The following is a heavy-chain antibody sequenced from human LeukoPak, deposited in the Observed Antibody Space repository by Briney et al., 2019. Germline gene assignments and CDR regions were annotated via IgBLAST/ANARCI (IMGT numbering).Heavy chain of an antibody. Sequence: GGSLRLSCAASGFTFSSYDMNWVRQAPGKGLEGVSYISSRASAVYYADSVKGRFTISRDNAKNSLYLQMDSLRAEDTAVYYCASSLTMVRGDYWGQGTLVTVSS. D-gene: IGHD3-10*01. CDR3: ASSLTMVRGDY. CDR1: GFTFSSYD. J-gene: IGHJ4*02. V-gene: IGHV3-48*03. CDR2: ISSRASAV.